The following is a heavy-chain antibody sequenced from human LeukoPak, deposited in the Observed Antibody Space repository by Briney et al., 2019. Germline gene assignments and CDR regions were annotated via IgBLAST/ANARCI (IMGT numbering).Heavy chain of an antibody. CDR2: IYYSGST. D-gene: IGHD5/OR15-5a*01. V-gene: IGHV4-61*01. Sequence: PSETLSLTCTVSGGSISSSSYYWSWIRQPPGKGLEWIGYIYYSGSTNYNPSLKSRVTISVDTSKNQFSLKLSSVTAADTAVYYCASSGVYGAGAFDIWGQGTMVTVSS. CDR1: GGSISSSSYY. J-gene: IGHJ3*02. CDR3: ASSGVYGAGAFDI.